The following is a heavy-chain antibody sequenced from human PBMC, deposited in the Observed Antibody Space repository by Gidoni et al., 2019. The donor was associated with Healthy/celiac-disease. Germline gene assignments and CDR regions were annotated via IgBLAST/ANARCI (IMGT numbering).Heavy chain of an antibody. D-gene: IGHD1-26*01. CDR3: ARDDSGNNSTYYYYGMDV. Sequence: EVQLVESGGGLVKPGGSLRLSCAASGFTFSSYSMNWVRQAPGKGLEWVSSISSSSSYIYYADSVKGRFTISRDNAKNSLCLQMNSLRAEDTAVYYCARDDSGNNSTYYYYGMDVWGQGTTVTVSS. J-gene: IGHJ6*02. CDR1: GFTFSSYS. V-gene: IGHV3-21*01. CDR2: ISSSSSYI.